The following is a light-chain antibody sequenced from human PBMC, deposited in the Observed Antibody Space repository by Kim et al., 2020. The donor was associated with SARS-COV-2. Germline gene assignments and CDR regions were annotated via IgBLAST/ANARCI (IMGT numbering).Light chain of an antibody. CDR2: YDR. CDR3: QVGDSSSDHWV. Sequence: APRKTSGITCGGKDIERKSVGWDQQRPGQAPVLDIEYDRDRRLGIRERFSGSNSENTATLNNSRVEAGDEADYDCQVGDSSSDHWVFGGGTQLTVL. CDR1: DIERKS. V-gene: IGLV3-21*04. J-gene: IGLJ3*02.